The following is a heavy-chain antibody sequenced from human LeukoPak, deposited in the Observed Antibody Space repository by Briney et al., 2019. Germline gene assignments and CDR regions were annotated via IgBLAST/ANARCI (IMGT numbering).Heavy chain of an antibody. CDR3: AREFGANWFDP. V-gene: IGHV4-4*08. CDR2: VYDGGNT. CDR1: GGAISTHF. Sequence: SGTLSLTCTVSGGAISTHFWTWIRQPPGKGLEWIGHVYDGGNTNYNPSLKRRVTISADTSKNQFSLKVTSVTAADTAVYYCAREFGANWFDPWGQGTLVTVSS. D-gene: IGHD3-10*01. J-gene: IGHJ5*02.